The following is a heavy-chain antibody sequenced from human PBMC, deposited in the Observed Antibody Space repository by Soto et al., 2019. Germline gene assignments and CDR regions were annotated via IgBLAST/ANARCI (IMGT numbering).Heavy chain of an antibody. CDR2: ISAYNGNT. J-gene: IGHJ4*02. Sequence: QVQLVQSGAEVKKPGASVKVSCKASGYTFTSYGISWVRQAPGQGLEWMGWISAYNGNTNYAQKLQGRVIMTTDTSRSTAYLERRRLRSEDKAVYYCARERLWFGERTPNDYWGQGPLVTVSS. D-gene: IGHD3-10*01. CDR1: GYTFTSYG. CDR3: ARERLWFGERTPNDY. V-gene: IGHV1-18*01.